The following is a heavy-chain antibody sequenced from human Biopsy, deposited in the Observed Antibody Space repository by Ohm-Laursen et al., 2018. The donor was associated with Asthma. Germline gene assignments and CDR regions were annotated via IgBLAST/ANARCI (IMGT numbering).Heavy chain of an antibody. Sequence: SLRLSCAASAFTFSSYNFHWVRQAPGKGLEWVSGISWNSGTIGYADSVKGRFTISRDNAKNSLYLQMNSLGPEDTAVYYCARDMGAGPNQPPSGSGSSHLYGMDVWGQGTTVTVSS. V-gene: IGHV3-9*01. CDR2: ISWNSGTI. J-gene: IGHJ6*02. CDR1: AFTFSSYN. CDR3: ARDMGAGPNQPPSGSGSSHLYGMDV. D-gene: IGHD3-10*01.